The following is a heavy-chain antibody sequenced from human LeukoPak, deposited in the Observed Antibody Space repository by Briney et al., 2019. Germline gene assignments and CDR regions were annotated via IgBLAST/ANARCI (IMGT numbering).Heavy chain of an antibody. Sequence: GGSLRLSCAASGFTFSSYAMSWVRQAPGKGLEWVSAISGSGGSTYYADSVKGRFTISRDNSKNTLYLQMNSLGAEDTAVYYCAKDLAVAGRGGYFDYWGQGTLVTVSS. CDR1: GFTFSSYA. D-gene: IGHD6-19*01. V-gene: IGHV3-23*01. CDR2: ISGSGGST. J-gene: IGHJ4*02. CDR3: AKDLAVAGRGGYFDY.